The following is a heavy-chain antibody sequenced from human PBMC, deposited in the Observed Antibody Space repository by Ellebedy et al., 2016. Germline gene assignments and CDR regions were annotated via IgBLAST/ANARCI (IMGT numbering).Heavy chain of an antibody. CDR3: ASIGAAAGRTVEFDY. J-gene: IGHJ4*02. CDR1: GFTFSSYG. CDR2: IWYDGSNK. D-gene: IGHD6-13*01. V-gene: IGHV3-33*01. Sequence: GESLKISXAASGFTFSSYGMHWVRQAPGKGLEWVAVIWYDGSNKYYADSVKGRFTISRDNSKNTLYLQMNSLRAEDTAVYYCASIGAAAGRTVEFDYWGQGTLVTVSS.